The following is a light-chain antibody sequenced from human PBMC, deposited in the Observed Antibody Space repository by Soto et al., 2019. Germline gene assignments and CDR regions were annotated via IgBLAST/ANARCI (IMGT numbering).Light chain of an antibody. J-gene: IGLJ3*02. CDR1: RSNIGSNT. Sequence: QYVLTQPPSASGTPGQRVTISCSGSRSNIGSNTVNWYRQVPGTAPKLLIYTNNQRPSGVPDRFSGSKSGTSASLAISGLQSDDEADYYCAAWDDSPNGVVFGGGTKLTVL. CDR2: TNN. V-gene: IGLV1-44*01. CDR3: AAWDDSPNGVV.